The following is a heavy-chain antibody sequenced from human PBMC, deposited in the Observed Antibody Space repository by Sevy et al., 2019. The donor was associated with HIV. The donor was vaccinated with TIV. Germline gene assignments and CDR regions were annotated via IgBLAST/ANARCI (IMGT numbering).Heavy chain of an antibody. CDR2: ITRNSYEAYGGTT. Sequence: GGSLRLSCTTSGFTFHDYASSWFRQAPGKGLEWVAFITRNSYEAYGGTTEYAASVKGRFIIYRDDSKSIAYLQMNSLKTEDSAVYYCARGLATADTPEYYFDSWGQGTLVTVSS. CDR1: GFTFHDYA. V-gene: IGHV3-49*03. J-gene: IGHJ4*02. D-gene: IGHD5-12*01. CDR3: ARGLATADTPEYYFDS.